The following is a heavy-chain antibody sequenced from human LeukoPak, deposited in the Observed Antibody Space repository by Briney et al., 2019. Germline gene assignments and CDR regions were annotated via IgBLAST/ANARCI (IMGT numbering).Heavy chain of an antibody. J-gene: IGHJ5*02. CDR1: GYTFTGYY. V-gene: IGHV1-18*04. CDR3: ARDSVRLRAHNWFDP. Sequence: ASVKVSCKASGYTFTGYYMHWVRQAPGQGLEWMGWISAYNGNTNYAQKLQGRVTMTTDTSTSTAYMELRSLRSDDTAVYYCARDSVRLRAHNWFDPWGQGTLVTVSS. CDR2: ISAYNGNT. D-gene: IGHD4-17*01.